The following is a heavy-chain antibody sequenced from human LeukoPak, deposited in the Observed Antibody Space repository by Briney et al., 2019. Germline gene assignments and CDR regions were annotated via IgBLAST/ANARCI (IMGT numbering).Heavy chain of an antibody. Sequence: SETLSLTCTVSGYSIISGYYWGWIRQPPGKGLEWIGSIYHSGSTYYNPSLKSRVTISVDTSKNQFSLKLSSVTAADTAVYYCARGTEYATAFDIWGQGTMVTVSS. CDR3: ARGTEYATAFDI. J-gene: IGHJ3*02. V-gene: IGHV4-38-2*02. D-gene: IGHD2-8*02. CDR1: GYSIISGYY. CDR2: IYHSGST.